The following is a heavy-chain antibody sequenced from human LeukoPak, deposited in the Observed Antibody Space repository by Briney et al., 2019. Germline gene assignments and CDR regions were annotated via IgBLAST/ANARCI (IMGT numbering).Heavy chain of an antibody. CDR2: IYPGEGIYATATT. V-gene: IGHV4-4*07. Sequence: SETLSLTCSVSGVSISAYYWSWIRQSAGNRLEWIGRIYPGEGIYATATTSYNPSFKSRVTMSGDTSKNQLSLKLSSVTAADTAVYYCARWMSVFTVTTESNAGAFDIWGQGTMVTVSS. CDR1: GVSISAYY. D-gene: IGHD4-17*01. CDR3: ARWMSVFTVTTESNAGAFDI. J-gene: IGHJ3*02.